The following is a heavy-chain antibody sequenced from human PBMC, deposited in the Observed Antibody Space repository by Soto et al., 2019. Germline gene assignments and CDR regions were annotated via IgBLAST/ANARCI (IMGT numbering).Heavy chain of an antibody. Sequence: QVQLVQSGAEVKKPGSSVKVSCKASGGTFSSYAISWVRQAPGQGLEWMGGIIPIFGTANYAQKFQGRVTITADESTSTADMELSSLRAEDTAVYYCARGGYGSGTTIGCGMDVWGQGTTVTVSS. J-gene: IGHJ6*02. CDR2: IIPIFGTA. D-gene: IGHD3-10*01. CDR1: GGTFSSYA. CDR3: ARGGYGSGTTIGCGMDV. V-gene: IGHV1-69*01.